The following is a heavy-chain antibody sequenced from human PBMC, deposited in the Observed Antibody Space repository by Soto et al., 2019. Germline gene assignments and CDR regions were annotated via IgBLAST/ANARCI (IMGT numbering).Heavy chain of an antibody. D-gene: IGHD6-13*01. V-gene: IGHV3-9*01. CDR1: GFTFDDYA. CDR2: ISWNSGSI. Sequence: GGSLRLSCAASGFTFDDYAMHWFRQAPGKGLEWVSGISWNSGSIGYADSVKGRFTISRDNAKNSLYLQMNSLRAEDTALYYCAKDLFPLVPYDAFDIWGQGTMVTVSS. J-gene: IGHJ3*02. CDR3: AKDLFPLVPYDAFDI.